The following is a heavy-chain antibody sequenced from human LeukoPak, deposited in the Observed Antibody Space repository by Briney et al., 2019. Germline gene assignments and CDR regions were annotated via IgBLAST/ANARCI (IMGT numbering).Heavy chain of an antibody. D-gene: IGHD1-26*01. V-gene: IGHV3-53*01. J-gene: IGHJ4*02. CDR3: ARDTAGAGYFDY. CDR2: IYSGGST. Sequence: GGSLRLSCAASGFTVSSNYMSWVRQAPGKGLEWVSVIYSGGSTYYADSVKGRFTISRDNSKNTLYLQMNSPRAEDTAVYYCARDTAGAGYFDYWGQGTLVTVSS. CDR1: GFTVSSNY.